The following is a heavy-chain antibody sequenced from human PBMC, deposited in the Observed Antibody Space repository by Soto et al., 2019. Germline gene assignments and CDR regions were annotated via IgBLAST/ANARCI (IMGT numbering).Heavy chain of an antibody. J-gene: IGHJ5*02. D-gene: IGHD1-1*01. CDR1: GFSISRSA. CDR3: ARDLQAGDDNVNWFAP. CDR2: IAYDGSNK. V-gene: IGHV3-30-3*01. Sequence: QVQLVESGGGVGQPGRSLRLSCAASGFSISRSAMHWVRQAPGKGLEWVAVIAYDGSNKWYADSAKGRFTISRDNSKNTLYLDMSSLRAEDTAIYFCARDLQAGDDNVNWFAPWGQGTLVTVSS.